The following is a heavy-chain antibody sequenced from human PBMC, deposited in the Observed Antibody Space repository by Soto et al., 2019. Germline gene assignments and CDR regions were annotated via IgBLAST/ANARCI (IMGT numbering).Heavy chain of an antibody. D-gene: IGHD3-16*01. CDR2: IYSGGST. CDR1: GFTVSTKY. J-gene: IGHJ4*02. CDR3: ARDPWAADD. V-gene: IGHV3-66*01. Sequence: PGGSLRLSCAASGFTVSTKYMSWVRQAPGKGLEWVSVIYSGGSTFYADSVRGRFTISRDNSKNTVNPQMNSLRAEDTAVYYCARDPWAADDWGQGTLVTVAS.